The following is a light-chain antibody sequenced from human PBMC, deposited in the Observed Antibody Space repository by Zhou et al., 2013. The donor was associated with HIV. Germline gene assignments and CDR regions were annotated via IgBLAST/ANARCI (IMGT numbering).Light chain of an antibody. J-gene: IGKJ2*01. CDR3: RQYGNSPF. CDR1: QRVSSSY. V-gene: IGKV3-20*01. CDR2: GAS. Sequence: EIVLTQSPGTLSLSPGERATLSCRASQRVSSSYLAWYQQKPGQAPRLLIYGASSRATGVPDRFSGSGSGTDFTLTISRLEPEDFAVYYCRQYGNSPFFGQGTKLEIK.